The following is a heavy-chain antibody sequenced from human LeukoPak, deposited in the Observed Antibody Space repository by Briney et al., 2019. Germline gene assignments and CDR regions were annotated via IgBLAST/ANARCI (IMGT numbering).Heavy chain of an antibody. J-gene: IGHJ4*02. D-gene: IGHD1-26*01. V-gene: IGHV4-39*01. CDR1: GGSISSSSYD. CDR3: ASPGVSYWDVDY. Sequence: SETLSLTCTVSGGSISSSSYDWGWIRQPPGKGLEWIGSIYYSGRAYYNPSLKSRVTISVDTSKNQFSLKLSSVTAADTAVYYCASPGVSYWDVDYWGQGTLVTVSS. CDR2: IYYSGRA.